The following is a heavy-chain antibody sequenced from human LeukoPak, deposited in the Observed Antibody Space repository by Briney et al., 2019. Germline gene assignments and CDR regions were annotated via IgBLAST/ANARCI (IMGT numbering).Heavy chain of an antibody. Sequence: GGSLRLSCAASGFTFSSLHMTWVRQAPGKGLEWVSAISSSGGSTYYADSVKGRFTVSRDNSKNTLYLQMNSLRAEDTAVYYCARDEDSDNSSGWSLFDYWGQGTLVTVSS. V-gene: IGHV3-23*01. J-gene: IGHJ4*02. CDR3: ARDEDSDNSSGWSLFDY. CDR2: ISSSGGST. D-gene: IGHD6-19*01. CDR1: GFTFSSLH.